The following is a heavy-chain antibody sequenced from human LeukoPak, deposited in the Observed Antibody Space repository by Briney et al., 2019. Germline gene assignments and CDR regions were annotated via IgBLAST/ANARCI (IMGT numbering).Heavy chain of an antibody. J-gene: IGHJ4*02. CDR3: ARVPVGYDFWSGYRSHFDY. CDR2: INHSGST. Sequence: PSETLSLTCAVYGGSFSGYYWSWIRQPPGKGLEWIGEINHSGSTNYNPSLKSRVTISVDTSKNQFSLKLSSVTAADTAVYYCARVPVGYDFWSGYRSHFDYWGQGTLVTVSS. V-gene: IGHV4-34*01. CDR1: GGSFSGYY. D-gene: IGHD3-3*01.